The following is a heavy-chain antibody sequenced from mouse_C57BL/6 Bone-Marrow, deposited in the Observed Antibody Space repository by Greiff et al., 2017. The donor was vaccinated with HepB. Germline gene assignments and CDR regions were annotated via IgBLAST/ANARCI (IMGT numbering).Heavy chain of an antibody. D-gene: IGHD2-5*01. J-gene: IGHJ4*01. CDR3: ARAYYSNYEDAMDY. CDR1: GYSITSGYY. Sequence: EVQLVESGPGLVKPSQSLSLTCSVTGYSITSGYYWNWIRQFPGNKLEWMGYISYDGSNNYNPSLKNRISITRDTSKNQFFLKLNSVTTEDTATYYCARAYYSNYEDAMDYWGQGTSVTVSS. CDR2: ISYDGSN. V-gene: IGHV3-6*01.